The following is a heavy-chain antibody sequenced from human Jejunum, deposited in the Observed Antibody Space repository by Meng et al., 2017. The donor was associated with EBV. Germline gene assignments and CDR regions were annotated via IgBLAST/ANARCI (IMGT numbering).Heavy chain of an antibody. J-gene: IGHJ4*02. CDR1: GDSIDSRNW. D-gene: IGHD2-21*02. CDR3: VRGGDYCLVY. V-gene: IGHV4-4*02. Sequence: QVRRQVSGPGLVKPSGTLSLTCAVSGDSIDSRNWWSWVRQSPERGLEWIGEIYYSGSTNYNPSLKSRVTILVDRSENHFSLHLSSVTAADTAVYYCVRGGDYCLVYWGQGTLVTSPQ. CDR2: IYYSGST.